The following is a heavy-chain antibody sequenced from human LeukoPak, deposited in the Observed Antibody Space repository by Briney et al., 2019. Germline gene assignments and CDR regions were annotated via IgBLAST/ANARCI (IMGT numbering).Heavy chain of an antibody. CDR1: GFTFSSYA. J-gene: IGHJ4*02. CDR2: ISGSGGST. CDR3: AKSLIAVAGTTY. Sequence: GGSLRLSCAASGFTFSSYAMSCVRQAAGKGLEWVSAISGSGGSTYYADSVKGRFTISRDNSKNTLYLQMNSLRAEDTAVYYCAKSLIAVAGTTYWGQGTLVTVSS. D-gene: IGHD6-19*01. V-gene: IGHV3-23*01.